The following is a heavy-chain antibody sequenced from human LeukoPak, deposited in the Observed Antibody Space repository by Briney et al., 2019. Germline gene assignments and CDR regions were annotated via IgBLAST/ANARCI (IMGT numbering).Heavy chain of an antibody. V-gene: IGHV4-59*01. CDR3: ARSFPHLGIGYFDY. CDR1: GGSISSYY. CDR2: IYYSGST. J-gene: IGHJ4*02. D-gene: IGHD7-27*01. Sequence: KASETLSLTCTVSGGSISSYYWSWIRQPPGKGLEWIGYIYYSGSTNYNPSLKSRVTISVDTSKNQFSLKLSSVTAADTAVYYCARSFPHLGIGYFDYWGQGTLVTVSS.